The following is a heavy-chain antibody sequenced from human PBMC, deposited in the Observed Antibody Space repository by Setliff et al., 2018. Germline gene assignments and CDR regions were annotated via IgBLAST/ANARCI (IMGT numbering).Heavy chain of an antibody. CDR3: ARDRTAYSYGLDV. J-gene: IGHJ6*02. Sequence: SETLSLTCTVSGGSVSPYFWSWIRQPPGKGLQWIGYIYHNGNTNFNPSLKSRVNMSIDTSKNQFALNLKSVTAAGTAVYYCARDRTAYSYGLDVWGQGTTVTVSS. V-gene: IGHV4-59*02. CDR2: IYHNGNT. D-gene: IGHD5-18*01. CDR1: GGSVSPYF.